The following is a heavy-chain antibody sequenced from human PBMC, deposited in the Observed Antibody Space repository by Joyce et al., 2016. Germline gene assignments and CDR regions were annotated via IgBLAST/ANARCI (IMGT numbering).Heavy chain of an antibody. J-gene: IGHJ4*02. Sequence: EVQLVESGGGLVKTGGCLRLSCAASGFTFSSYSMSWVRQAPGKGLEWVSSLSSSSSYIKYTDSVKGRFTISRDNAKNSLYLQMNSLRVEDTAVYYCARSSYTNGIFDYWGQGTLVTVSS. CDR1: GFTFSSYS. D-gene: IGHD2-8*01. CDR2: LSSSSSYI. CDR3: ARSSYTNGIFDY. V-gene: IGHV3-21*01.